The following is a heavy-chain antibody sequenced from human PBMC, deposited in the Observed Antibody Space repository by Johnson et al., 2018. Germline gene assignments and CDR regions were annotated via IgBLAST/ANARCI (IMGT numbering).Heavy chain of an antibody. D-gene: IGHD6-13*01. V-gene: IGHV3-15*07. CDR3: ATLGIAPAGTGFQH. CDR1: GFTFTNAW. J-gene: IGHJ1*01. CDR2: IQCKTDGVST. Sequence: VQLVQSGGGLVKPGGSLRLSCAASGFTFTNAWMNWVRQAPGKGLEWVGHIQCKTDGVSTDYAAPVKGRFAISGGGSRNTLYLQMNSLKAEDTAVYYCATLGIAPAGTGFQHWGQGYRVTVSS.